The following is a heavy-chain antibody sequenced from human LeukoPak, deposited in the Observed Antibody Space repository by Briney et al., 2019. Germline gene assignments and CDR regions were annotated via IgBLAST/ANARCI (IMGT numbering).Heavy chain of an antibody. D-gene: IGHD5-18*01. Sequence: KTSETLSLTCTVSGGSISSYYWSWIRQPAGKGLEWIGNIFYSGSTYYSPSVKSRVTISLDTSRNQFSLKLNSVTAADTAVYYCAKSSYGLVDIWGQGTMVTVSS. CDR3: AKSSYGLVDI. CDR1: GGSISSYY. V-gene: IGHV4-59*12. J-gene: IGHJ3*02. CDR2: IFYSGST.